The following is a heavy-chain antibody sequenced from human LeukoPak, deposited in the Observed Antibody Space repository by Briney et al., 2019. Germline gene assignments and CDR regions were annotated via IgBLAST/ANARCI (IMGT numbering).Heavy chain of an antibody. D-gene: IGHD6-19*01. CDR3: ARQASSGWNNWFDP. V-gene: IGHV4-4*09. CDR1: GGSISSYY. CDR2: IYTSGST. Sequence: PSETLSLTCTVSGGSISSYYWSWIRQPPGKGLEWIGYIYTSGSTNYNPSLKSRVTISVDTSKNQFSLKLSSVTAADTAVYYCARQASSGWNNWFDPWGQGTLVTVSS. J-gene: IGHJ5*02.